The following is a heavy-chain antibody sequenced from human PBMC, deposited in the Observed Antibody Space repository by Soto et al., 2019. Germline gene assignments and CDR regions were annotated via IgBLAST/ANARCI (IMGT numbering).Heavy chain of an antibody. V-gene: IGHV1-2*04. Sequence: GASVKVSCKASGYTFTGYYMHWVRQAPGQGLEWMGWINPNSGGTNYAQKFQGWVTMTRDTSISTAYMELSRLRSDDTAVYYCAREVGSGSSYYGMDVWGQGTTVTVSS. J-gene: IGHJ6*02. CDR1: GYTFTGYY. D-gene: IGHD1-26*01. CDR2: INPNSGGT. CDR3: AREVGSGSSYYGMDV.